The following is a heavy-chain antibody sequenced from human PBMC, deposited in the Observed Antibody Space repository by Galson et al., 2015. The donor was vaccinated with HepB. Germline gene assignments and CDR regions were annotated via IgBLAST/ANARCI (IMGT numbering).Heavy chain of an antibody. CDR1: GFTFGSYA. CDR3: TRDPPGEEFNY. Sequence: SLRLSCAASGFTFGSYAMHWVRQAPGKGLEWVAVISYDGSNNYYADSVKGRFTISRDNAKNTLYLQMNSLGAEDTAVYYCTRDPPGEEFNYWGQGTLVTVSS. J-gene: IGHJ4*02. D-gene: IGHD3-16*01. V-gene: IGHV3-30*04. CDR2: ISYDGSNN.